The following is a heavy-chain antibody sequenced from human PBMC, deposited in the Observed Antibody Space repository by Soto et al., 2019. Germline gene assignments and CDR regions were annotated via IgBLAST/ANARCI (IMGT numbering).Heavy chain of an antibody. CDR1: GFTFSSYV. CDR2: ISYDGSNK. Sequence: PGGSMRLSCAASGFTFSSYVMHWVRPAPGKGLERVAVISYDGSNKYYADSVKGRFTISRDNSKNTLYLQMNSLRAEDTAVYYCARVEADIAAAMAGYYYYGMDVWGQGTTVTVSS. CDR3: ARVEADIAAAMAGYYYYGMDV. V-gene: IGHV3-30-3*01. D-gene: IGHD6-13*01. J-gene: IGHJ6*02.